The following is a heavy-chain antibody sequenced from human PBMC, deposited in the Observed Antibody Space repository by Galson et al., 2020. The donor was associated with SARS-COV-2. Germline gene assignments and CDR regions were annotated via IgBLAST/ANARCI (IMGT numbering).Heavy chain of an antibody. CDR2: INPNSGGT. Sequence: GDSLKISCKASGYTFTGYYMHWVRQAPGHGLEWMGSINPNSGGTNYAQKFQGRVTMTRDTSISTAYMELSRLRSDDTAVYYCAIPYYYDSSVTGYFYYWGQGTLVTVSS. V-gene: IGHV1-2*02. J-gene: IGHJ4*02. D-gene: IGHD3-22*01. CDR3: AIPYYYDSSVTGYFYY. CDR1: GYTFTGYY.